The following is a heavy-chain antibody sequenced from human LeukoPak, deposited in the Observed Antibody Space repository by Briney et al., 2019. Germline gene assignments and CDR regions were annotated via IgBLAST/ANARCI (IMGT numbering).Heavy chain of an antibody. CDR2: INHSGST. CDR1: GGSFSGYY. J-gene: IGHJ6*03. D-gene: IGHD2-2*01. V-gene: IGHV4-34*01. Sequence: PETLSLTCVVYGGSFSGYYWSWIRQPPGKGLEWIGEINHSGSTNYNPSLKSRVTISVDTSKNQFSLKLSSVTAADTAVYYCARGRYCSSTSCLMDVWGKGTTVTVSS. CDR3: ARGRYCSSTSCLMDV.